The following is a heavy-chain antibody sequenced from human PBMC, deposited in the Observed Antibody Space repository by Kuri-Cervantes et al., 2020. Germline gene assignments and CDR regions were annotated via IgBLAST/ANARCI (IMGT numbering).Heavy chain of an antibody. J-gene: IGHJ6*02. CDR1: GFTVSSNY. CDR3: ARDYMADYYYYGMDV. V-gene: IGHV3-33*08. CDR2: IWYDGSNK. D-gene: IGHD5-24*01. Sequence: GGSLRLSCAASGFTVSSNYMSWVRQAPGKGLEWVAVIWYDGSNKYYADSVKGRFTISRDNSKNTLYLQMNSLRAEDTAVYYCARDYMADYYYYGMDVWGQGTTVTVSS.